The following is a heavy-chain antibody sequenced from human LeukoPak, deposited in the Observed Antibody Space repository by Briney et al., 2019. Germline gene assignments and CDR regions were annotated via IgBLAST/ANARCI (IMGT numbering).Heavy chain of an antibody. CDR2: MYNNGRS. J-gene: IGHJ5*02. CDR3: AGGSGASWFDP. V-gene: IGHV4-59*01. CDR1: GGSISSGY. D-gene: IGHD2-8*02. Sequence: PSETLSLTCSVSGGSISSGYWSWIRQPPGKGLEWIAYMYNNGRSNYNPSLKSRVTISLDTSKNQFSLKLSSVTAADTAVYYCAGGSGASWFDPRGQGTLVTVSS.